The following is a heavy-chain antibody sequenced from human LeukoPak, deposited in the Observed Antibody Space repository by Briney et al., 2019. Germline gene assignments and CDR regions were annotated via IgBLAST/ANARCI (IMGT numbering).Heavy chain of an antibody. CDR2: IYHSVT. Sequence: SETLSLTCAVSGYSISSGYYWGWIRQPPEKGLEWIGNIYHSVTYYHPSFKSRVTISVDTSKNQFSLKLSSVTAADTAVYYCARSACSSTDCPNFDFWGQGTLVTVSS. V-gene: IGHV4-38-2*01. CDR1: GYSISSGYY. CDR3: ARSACSSTDCPNFDF. D-gene: IGHD2-2*01. J-gene: IGHJ4*02.